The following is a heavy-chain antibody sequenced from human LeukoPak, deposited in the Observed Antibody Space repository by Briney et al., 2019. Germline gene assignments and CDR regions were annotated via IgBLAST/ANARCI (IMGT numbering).Heavy chain of an antibody. Sequence: PGGSRSPSCAASGFTFSNYWMHGGRQAPGKVLWWVSRINSDGSSTRSAASVKGRFTISRDTAKNTLYLQMNSPRAEDTAVYSCGRQLDWLPTLDCRGPGTLVTVSS. CDR2: INSDGSST. V-gene: IGHV3-74*01. J-gene: IGHJ4*02. D-gene: IGHD3-9*01. CDR1: GFTFSNYW. CDR3: GRQLDWLPTLDC.